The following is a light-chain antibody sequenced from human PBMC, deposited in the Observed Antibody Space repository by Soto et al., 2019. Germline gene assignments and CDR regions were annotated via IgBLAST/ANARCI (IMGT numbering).Light chain of an antibody. CDR3: NSMITSSPSRFV. CDR1: SSDIGSYEY. Sequence: QSALTQPASVSGAPGQSITISCTGTSSDIGSYEYVSWYQQYPGKAPKLIIYDVHNRPSGVYNRFSGSKYGNTASLTISGLQSEDESDYECNSMITSSPSRFVFGTGTKVTAL. CDR2: DVH. V-gene: IGLV2-14*01. J-gene: IGLJ1*01.